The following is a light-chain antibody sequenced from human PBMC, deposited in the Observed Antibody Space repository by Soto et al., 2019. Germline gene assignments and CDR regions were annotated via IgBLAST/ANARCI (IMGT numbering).Light chain of an antibody. V-gene: IGKV3-15*01. CDR2: GTS. CDR3: QQYGSSRWT. J-gene: IGKJ1*01. Sequence: EVVMTQSPATLSVSPGERATLSCRASQTVSSNLAWYQQKPGQSPRLLIYGTSTRATGVPASFSGSGSGTDFTLTISRLEPEDFAVYYCQQYGSSRWTFGQGTKVDI. CDR1: QTVSSN.